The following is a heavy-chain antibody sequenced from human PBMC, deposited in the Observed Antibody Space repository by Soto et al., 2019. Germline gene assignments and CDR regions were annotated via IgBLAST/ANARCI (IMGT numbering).Heavy chain of an antibody. Sequence: SVKVSCKASGGTFSSYAISWVRQAPGQGLEWMGGIIPIFGTANYAQKFQGRVTITADGSTSTAYMELSSLRSEDTAVYYCARGGPLLQAYNWFDPWGQGTLVTVSS. CDR3: ARGGPLLQAYNWFDP. CDR2: IIPIFGTA. V-gene: IGHV1-69*13. J-gene: IGHJ5*02. D-gene: IGHD4-4*01. CDR1: GGTFSSYA.